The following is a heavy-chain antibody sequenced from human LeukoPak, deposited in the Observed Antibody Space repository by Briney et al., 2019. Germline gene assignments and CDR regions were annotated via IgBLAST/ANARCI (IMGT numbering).Heavy chain of an antibody. D-gene: IGHD3-10*01. V-gene: IGHV3-23*01. Sequence: PGGSLRLSCAASGFTFSSYAMSWVRQAPGKGLEWDSAISGSGGSTYYADSVKGRFTISRDNSKNTLYLQMNSLRAEDTAVYYCAKSESGSYSGDFDYWGQGTLVTVSS. CDR2: ISGSGGST. J-gene: IGHJ4*02. CDR3: AKSESGSYSGDFDY. CDR1: GFTFSSYA.